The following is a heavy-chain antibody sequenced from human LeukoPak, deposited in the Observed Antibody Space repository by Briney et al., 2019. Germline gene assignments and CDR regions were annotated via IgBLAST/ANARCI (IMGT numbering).Heavy chain of an antibody. CDR1: GGSFSGYY. CDR2: IYYSGST. D-gene: IGHD1-26*01. CDR3: ARVGAPIGGAFDI. J-gene: IGHJ3*02. V-gene: IGHV4-34*01. Sequence: PSETLSLACAVYGGSFSGYYWSWIRQPPGKGLEWIGSIYYSGSTYYNPSLKSRVTISVDTSKNQFSLKLSSVTAADTAVYYCARVGAPIGGAFDIWGQGTMVTVSS.